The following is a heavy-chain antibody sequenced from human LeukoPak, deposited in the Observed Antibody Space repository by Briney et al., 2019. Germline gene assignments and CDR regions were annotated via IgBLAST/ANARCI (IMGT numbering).Heavy chain of an antibody. V-gene: IGHV3-7*03. D-gene: IGHD3-16*01. CDR2: INHNGNVN. Sequence: GGSLRLSCAASGFTFSSYWMNWARQAPGKGLEWVASINHNGNVNYYVDSVKGRFTISRDNAKNSLYLQMSNLRAEDAAVYFCARGGGLDIWGQGATVTVSS. J-gene: IGHJ6*02. CDR1: GFTFSSYW. CDR3: ARGGGLDI.